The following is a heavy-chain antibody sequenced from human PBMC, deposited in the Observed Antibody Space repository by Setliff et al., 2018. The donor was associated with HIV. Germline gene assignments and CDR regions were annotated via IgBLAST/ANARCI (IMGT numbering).Heavy chain of an antibody. CDR3: ARGGGTIIGANFDY. D-gene: IGHD3-3*01. J-gene: IGHJ4*02. Sequence: WETLSLTCAVYGGSFSGYNWSWIRQTPGKGLEWIGEINHSGSTNHNPSLKSRATISVDTSKNQFSLKLSSVTAADTAVYYCARGGGTIIGANFDYWGQGTLVTVSS. CDR1: GGSFSGYN. V-gene: IGHV4-34*04. CDR2: INHSGST.